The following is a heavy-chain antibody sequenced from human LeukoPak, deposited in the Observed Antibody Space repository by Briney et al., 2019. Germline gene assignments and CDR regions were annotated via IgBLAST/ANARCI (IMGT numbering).Heavy chain of an antibody. V-gene: IGHV4-39*01. D-gene: IGHD2-2*01. CDR1: GGSISSSSYY. Sequence: SETLSLTCTVPGGSISSSSYYWGWIRQPPGKGLEWIGSIYYSGSTYYNPSLKSRVTISVDTSKNQFSLKLSSVTAADTAVYYCARRTNIVVVPAALNDALDIWGQGTMVTVSS. CDR3: ARRTNIVVVPAALNDALDI. CDR2: IYYSGST. J-gene: IGHJ3*02.